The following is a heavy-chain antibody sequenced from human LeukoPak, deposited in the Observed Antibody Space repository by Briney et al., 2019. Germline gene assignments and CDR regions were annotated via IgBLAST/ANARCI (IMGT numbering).Heavy chain of an antibody. CDR3: ARYCSGGSCYASYYFDY. V-gene: IGHV3-21*01. CDR1: GFTFSSYS. J-gene: IGHJ4*02. Sequence: PGGSLRLSCAASGFTFSSYSMNWVRQAPGKGLEWVSSISSSSSYIYYADSVKGRFTISRDNAKNSLYLQMNSLRAEDTAVYYCARYCSGGSCYASYYFDYWGQGTLVTVSS. D-gene: IGHD2-15*01. CDR2: ISSSSSYI.